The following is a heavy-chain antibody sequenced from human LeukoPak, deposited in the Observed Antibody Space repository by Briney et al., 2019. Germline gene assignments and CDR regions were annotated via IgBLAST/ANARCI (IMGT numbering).Heavy chain of an antibody. Sequence: QPGGSLRLSCVASGFTISSYWMHWVRQAPGKGLVWVSRISSDGSTTNYADSVKGRFTISRDNAKSTLYLQMNSLTGEDTAVYFCARAAAGPEYWGQGTRVTVSS. CDR1: GFTISSYW. D-gene: IGHD6-19*01. J-gene: IGHJ4*02. V-gene: IGHV3-74*01. CDR3: ARAAAGPEY. CDR2: ISSDGSTT.